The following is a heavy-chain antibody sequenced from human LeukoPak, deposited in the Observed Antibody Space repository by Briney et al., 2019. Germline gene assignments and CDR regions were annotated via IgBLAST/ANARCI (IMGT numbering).Heavy chain of an antibody. CDR3: ARRAGAYSHPYDY. CDR1: GFTVSSNY. D-gene: IGHD4/OR15-4a*01. J-gene: IGHJ4*02. V-gene: IGHV3-53*01. CDR2: IYSDNT. Sequence: GGSLRLSCAASGFTVSSNYMSWVRQAPGKGLEWVSFIYSDNTHYSDSVKGRFTTSRDNSKNTLYLQMNSLRAEDTAVYYCARRAGAYSHPYDYWGQGTLVTVSS.